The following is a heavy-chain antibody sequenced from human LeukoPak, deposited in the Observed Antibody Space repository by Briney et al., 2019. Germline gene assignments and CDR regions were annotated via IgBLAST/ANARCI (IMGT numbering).Heavy chain of an antibody. J-gene: IGHJ6*03. D-gene: IGHD1-1*01. CDR1: GGTFSSYA. CDR3: ARESGGTTGTTGYMDV. Sequence: SVKVSCKASGGTFSSYAISWVRQAPGQGLEWMGGIIPIFGTANYAQKFQGRVTITTDESTSTAYMELSSLRSEDTAVYYCARESGGTTGTTGYMDVWGKGTTVTVSS. V-gene: IGHV1-69*05. CDR2: IIPIFGTA.